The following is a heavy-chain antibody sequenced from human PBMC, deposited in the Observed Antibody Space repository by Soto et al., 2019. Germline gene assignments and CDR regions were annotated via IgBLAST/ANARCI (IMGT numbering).Heavy chain of an antibody. D-gene: IGHD3-10*01. J-gene: IGHJ3*02. CDR3: ARRVIGSSRAFDM. V-gene: IGHV3-23*01. CDR2: ISDGGDLT. Sequence: GSLRLSCAASGFAFSSHPMSWVRQAPEKGLEWVAGISDGGDLTYNADSVRGRFNISRDNSRNTLYLQMNSLRAEDTAVYYCARRVIGSSRAFDMCGQGTMVTVSS. CDR1: GFAFSSHP.